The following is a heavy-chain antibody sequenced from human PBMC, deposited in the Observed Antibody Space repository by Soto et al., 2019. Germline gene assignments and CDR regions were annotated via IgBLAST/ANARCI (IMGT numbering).Heavy chain of an antibody. D-gene: IGHD3-22*01. CDR2: MSGDGTTT. Sequence: EVQLLESGGGLVQPGGSLRLSCTASGFTFSRYGMSWVRQAPGKGLEWVSSMSGDGTTTYYIDSVKGRFTISRDNSRNTLSLQMNSLRTEDTAVYYCAKDITFDSSAYNYWGQGILVTVSS. CDR3: AKDITFDSSAYNY. V-gene: IGHV3-23*01. CDR1: GFTFSRYG. J-gene: IGHJ4*02.